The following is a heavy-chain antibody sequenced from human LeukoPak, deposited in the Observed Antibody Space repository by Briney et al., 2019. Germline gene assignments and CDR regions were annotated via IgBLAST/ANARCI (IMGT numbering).Heavy chain of an antibody. Sequence: GGTLRLSCAASGFTFSSHGMSWVRQAPGKGLEWVSGISGSGSITYYADSVKGRFTISRDNSKNTLYLQMNSLRAEDTAVYYCAKDRSEDYDILTGLDSWGQGTLVTVSS. D-gene: IGHD3-9*01. CDR2: ISGSGSIT. CDR3: AKDRSEDYDILTGLDS. CDR1: GFTFSSHG. J-gene: IGHJ4*02. V-gene: IGHV3-23*01.